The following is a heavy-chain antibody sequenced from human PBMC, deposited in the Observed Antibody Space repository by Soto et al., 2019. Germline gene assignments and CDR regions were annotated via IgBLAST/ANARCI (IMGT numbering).Heavy chain of an antibody. V-gene: IGHV3-30*18. D-gene: IGHD6-19*01. CDR2: ISYDGSNK. J-gene: IGHJ4*02. CDR1: GFTFSSYG. Sequence: PGGSLRLSCAASGFTFSSYGMHWVRQAPGKGLEWVAVISYDGSNKYYADSVKGRFTISRDNSKNTLYLQMNSLRAEDTAVYYCAKDSLRGYSSGPGYYWGQGTLVTVSS. CDR3: AKDSLRGYSSGPGYY.